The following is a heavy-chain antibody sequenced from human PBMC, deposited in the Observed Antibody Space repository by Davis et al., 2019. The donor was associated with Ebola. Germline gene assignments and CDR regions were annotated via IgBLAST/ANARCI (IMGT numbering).Heavy chain of an antibody. J-gene: IGHJ6*02. D-gene: IGHD2-8*01. CDR2: ISGDGGST. CDR3: AKGLRKYYYYGMDV. V-gene: IGHV3-43*02. CDR1: GFTFDDYA. Sequence: GGSLRLSCAASGFTFDDYAMHWVRQAPGKGLEWVSLISGDGGSTYYADSVKGRFTISRDNSKHSLYLQMNSLRTEDTALYYCAKGLRKYYYYGMDVWGQGTTVTVSS.